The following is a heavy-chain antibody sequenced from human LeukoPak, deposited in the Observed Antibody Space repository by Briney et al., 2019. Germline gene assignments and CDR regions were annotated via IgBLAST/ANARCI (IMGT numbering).Heavy chain of an antibody. V-gene: IGHV4-39*07. CDR2: IYYSGST. Sequence: PSETLSLTCTVSGGSISSSSYYWGWIRQPPGKGLEWIGSIYYSGSTYYNPSLKSRVTISIHTSKNQFSLKLSSVTAADTAVYYCARSPRGYIVVAPAARSNTFDIWGQGTMVTVSS. J-gene: IGHJ3*02. D-gene: IGHD2-2*01. CDR3: ARSPRGYIVVAPAARSNTFDI. CDR1: GGSISSSSYY.